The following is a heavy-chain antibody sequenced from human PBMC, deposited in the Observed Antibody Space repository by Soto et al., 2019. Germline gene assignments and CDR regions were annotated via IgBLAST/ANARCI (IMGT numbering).Heavy chain of an antibody. CDR1: GGSISSYY. V-gene: IGHV4-59*01. CDR3: AREATMVRLGDYYYGMDV. J-gene: IGHJ6*02. Sequence: PSETLSLTCTVSGGSISSYYWSWIRQPPGKGLEWIGYIYYSGSTNYNPSLKSRVTISVDTSKNQFSLKLSSVTAADTAVYYCAREATMVRLGDYYYGMDVWGQGTTVTVSS. CDR2: IYYSGST. D-gene: IGHD3-10*01.